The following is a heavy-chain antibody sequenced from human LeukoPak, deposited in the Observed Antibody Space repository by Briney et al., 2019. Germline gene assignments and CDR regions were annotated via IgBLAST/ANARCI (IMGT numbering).Heavy chain of an antibody. CDR1: GGSISSYY. CDR2: IYYSGST. D-gene: IGHD6-13*01. J-gene: IGHJ5*02. Sequence: SETLSLTCTVSGGSISSYYWSWIRQPPGKGLEWIGYIYYSGSTNYNPSLKSRVTISVDRSKNQFSLKLSSVTAADTAVYYCARDRRIHSSSWYGFDPWGQGTLVTVSS. V-gene: IGHV4-59*12. CDR3: ARDRRIHSSSWYGFDP.